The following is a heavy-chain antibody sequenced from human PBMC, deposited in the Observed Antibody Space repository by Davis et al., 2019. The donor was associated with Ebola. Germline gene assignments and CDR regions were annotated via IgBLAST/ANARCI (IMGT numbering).Heavy chain of an antibody. D-gene: IGHD2-8*01. CDR3: ARGGCTNGVCSTYYYYYGMDV. CDR2: INPNSGGT. V-gene: IGHV1-2*04. J-gene: IGHJ6*02. CDR1: GYTFTGYY. Sequence: ASVKVSCKASGYTFTGYYMHWVRQAPGQGLEWMGWINPNSGGTNYAQKFQGWVTMTRDTSISTAYMELSRLRSDDTAVYYCARGGCTNGVCSTYYYYYGMDVWGQGTTVTVSS.